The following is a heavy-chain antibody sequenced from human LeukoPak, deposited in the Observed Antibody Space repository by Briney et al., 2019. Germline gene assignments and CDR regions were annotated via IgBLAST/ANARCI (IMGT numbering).Heavy chain of an antibody. CDR2: ISYDGSNK. J-gene: IGHJ6*03. CDR3: ARGGYCSSTSCWIRGYYYYYMDV. CDR1: GFTFSSYA. Sequence: GGSLRLSCAASGFTFSSYAMHWVRQAPGKGLEWVAVISYDGSNKYYADSVKGRFTISRDNSKNTLYLQMNSLRAEDKAVYYCARGGYCSSTSCWIRGYYYYYMDVWGKGTTVTVSS. V-gene: IGHV3-30*04. D-gene: IGHD2-2*01.